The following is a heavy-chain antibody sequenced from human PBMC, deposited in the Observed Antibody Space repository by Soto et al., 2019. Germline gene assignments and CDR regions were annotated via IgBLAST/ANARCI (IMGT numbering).Heavy chain of an antibody. Sequence: SETLSLTCAVYGGSFSGYYWSWIRQPPGKGLEWIGEINRSGSTNYNPSLKSRVTISIDTSKNQFSLKLTSVTAADTSVYFCARGGMAARHFDYWGQGALVTVSS. V-gene: IGHV4-34*01. CDR2: INRSGST. J-gene: IGHJ4*02. CDR3: ARGGMAARHFDY. CDR1: GGSFSGYY. D-gene: IGHD6-6*01.